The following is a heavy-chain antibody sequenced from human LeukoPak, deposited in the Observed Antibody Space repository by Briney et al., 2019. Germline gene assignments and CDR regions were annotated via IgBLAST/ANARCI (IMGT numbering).Heavy chain of an antibody. D-gene: IGHD1-20*01. J-gene: IGHJ4*02. CDR2: IYHSGST. V-gene: IGHV4-38-2*02. Sequence: SETLSLTCTVSGYSISSGYYWGWIRQPPGKGLEWIGSIYHSGSTYYNPSLKSRVTISVDTSKNQFSPKLSSVTAADTAVYYCARVRYNWNRDFDYWGQGTLVTVSS. CDR3: ARVRYNWNRDFDY. CDR1: GYSISSGYY.